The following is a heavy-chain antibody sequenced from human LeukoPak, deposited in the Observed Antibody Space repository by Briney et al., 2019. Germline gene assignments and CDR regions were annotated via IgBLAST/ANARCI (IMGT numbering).Heavy chain of an antibody. CDR2: IYYSGST. J-gene: IGHJ6*02. CDR3: ARATITSDFYFHYGLDV. V-gene: IGHV4-59*01. Sequence: SEALSLTCTVSGGSISNYYWSWIRQPPGKGLEWIGYIYYSGSTNHNLSLKSRVSISVDTSKNQFSLKLSSVTAADTAVYFCARATITSDFYFHYGLDVWGQGTTVTVSS. D-gene: IGHD5-12*01. CDR1: GGSISNYY.